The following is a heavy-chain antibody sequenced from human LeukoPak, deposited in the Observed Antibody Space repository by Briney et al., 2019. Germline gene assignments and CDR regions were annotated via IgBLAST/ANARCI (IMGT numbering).Heavy chain of an antibody. Sequence: GGSLSLSCEASGFTFGSHAMYWLRQAPGKGLEWVAGIFGSGGSPHYADPVKGRFTISRDNSRNTVYLQINSLRAEDTAVYYCGKTTVGYSSGQKPAWPVDYWGQGTLDTVSS. V-gene: IGHV3-23*01. CDR1: GFTFGSHA. CDR2: IFGSGGSP. D-gene: IGHD5-18*01. J-gene: IGHJ4*02. CDR3: GKTTVGYSSGQKPAWPVDY.